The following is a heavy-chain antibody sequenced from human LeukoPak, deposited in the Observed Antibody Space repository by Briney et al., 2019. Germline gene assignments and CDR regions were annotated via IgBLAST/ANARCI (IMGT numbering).Heavy chain of an antibody. J-gene: IGHJ4*02. CDR2: ISTSSSYI. Sequence: PGGSLRLSCEVSGFTFSRYSMNWVRQAPGKGLEWVSFISTSSSYIYYADSVKGRFTISRDNARNSLYLQMNSLRAEDTAVYYCAKDRIVVVSSEDYWGQGTLVTVSS. D-gene: IGHD2-21*01. V-gene: IGHV3-21*04. CDR1: GFTFSRYS. CDR3: AKDRIVVVSSEDY.